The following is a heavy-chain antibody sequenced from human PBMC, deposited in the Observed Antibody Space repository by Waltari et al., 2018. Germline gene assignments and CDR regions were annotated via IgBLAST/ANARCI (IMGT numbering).Heavy chain of an antibody. D-gene: IGHD3-10*01. CDR3: ARGDYSGSGSYNS. V-gene: IGHV4-34*01. J-gene: IGHJ4*02. CDR2: INYRGTT. Sequence: QVQLQQWGAGPLKPSETLSLTCVVYGGSFSGFYWSWIRQPPGKGLEYIGEINYRGTTTYNPSLTSRVTISIDTSKNHFSLKLSSVTAADTAVYYCARGDYSGSGSYNSWGQGTLVTVSS. CDR1: GGSFSGFY.